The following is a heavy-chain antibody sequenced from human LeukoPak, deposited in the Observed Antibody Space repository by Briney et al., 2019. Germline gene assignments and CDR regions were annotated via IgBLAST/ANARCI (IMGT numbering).Heavy chain of an antibody. J-gene: IGHJ4*02. CDR3: ARNLAGTLDQ. CDR1: GFSFSSSA. D-gene: IGHD6-19*01. Sequence: GGSLRLSCAASGFSFSSSAMHWVRQAPGKGLEWVAVISYDENNKYYADSVKGRFTISRDNSKNTVFLQMNSLRAEDTAVYYCARNLAGTLDQWGQGTLVIVSS. V-gene: IGHV3-30*14. CDR2: ISYDENNK.